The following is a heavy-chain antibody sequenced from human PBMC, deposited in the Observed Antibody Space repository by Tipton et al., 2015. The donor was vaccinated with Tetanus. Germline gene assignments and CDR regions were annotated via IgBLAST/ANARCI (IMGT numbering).Heavy chain of an antibody. D-gene: IGHD5-18*01. J-gene: IGHJ5*02. CDR1: GGSISSSSYY. CDR2: IYYSGST. Sequence: LRLSCTVSGGSISSSSYYWGWIRQPPGKGLGWIGSIYYSGSTYYNPSLKSRATISVDTSKNQFSLKLSSVTAADTAVYYCARGYSYGGGWFDPWGQGTLVTVSS. CDR3: ARGYSYGGGWFDP. V-gene: IGHV4-39*01.